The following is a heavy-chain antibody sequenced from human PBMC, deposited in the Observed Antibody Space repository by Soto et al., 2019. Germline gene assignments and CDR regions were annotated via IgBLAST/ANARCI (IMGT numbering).Heavy chain of an antibody. CDR3: ARHEGNCNVWLLDY. V-gene: IGHV4-39*01. J-gene: IGHJ4*02. D-gene: IGHD2-15*01. Sequence: PSETLSLTCTVSGDSIGTTHSYWAWIRQSPGKGLEWIGNIHYSGSTYYMPSLRSRVTLSVDTSKNQFTLRLTSVTAEDTAVYYCARHEGNCNVWLLDYWGQGILVTVS. CDR2: IHYSGST. CDR1: GDSIGTTHSY.